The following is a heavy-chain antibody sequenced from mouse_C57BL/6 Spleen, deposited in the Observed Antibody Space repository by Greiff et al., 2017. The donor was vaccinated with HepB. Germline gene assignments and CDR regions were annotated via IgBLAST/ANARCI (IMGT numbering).Heavy chain of an antibody. D-gene: IGHD1-1*01. CDR3: ARSTITTVAPFDY. CDR1: GYSFTGYY. Sequence: VQLKESGPELVKPGASVKISCKASGYSFTGYYMNWVKQSPEKSLEWIGEINPSTGGTTYNQKFKAKATLTVDKSSSTAYMQLKSLTSEDSAVYYCARSTITTVAPFDYWGQGTTLTVSS. V-gene: IGHV1-42*01. CDR2: INPSTGGT. J-gene: IGHJ2*01.